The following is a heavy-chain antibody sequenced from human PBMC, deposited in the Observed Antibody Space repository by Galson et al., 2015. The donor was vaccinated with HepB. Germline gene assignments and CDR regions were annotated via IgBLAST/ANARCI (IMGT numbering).Heavy chain of an antibody. Sequence: QSGAEVKKPGASVRVSCKASGYTFTSYGISWVRQAPGQGLEWMGWISAYNGNTNYAQKLQGRVTMTTDTSTSTAYMELRSLRSDDTAVYYCARGEAYYDSSGYSDYWGQGTLVTVSS. J-gene: IGHJ4*02. D-gene: IGHD3-22*01. CDR2: ISAYNGNT. CDR1: GYTFTSYG. V-gene: IGHV1-18*01. CDR3: ARGEAYYDSSGYSDY.